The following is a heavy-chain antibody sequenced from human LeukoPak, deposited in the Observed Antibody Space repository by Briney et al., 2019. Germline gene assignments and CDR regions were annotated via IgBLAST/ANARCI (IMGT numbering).Heavy chain of an antibody. CDR2: ISYDGSNK. D-gene: IGHD6-13*01. CDR3: ARAGGGQLVPYYYYYYMDV. J-gene: IGHJ6*03. CDR1: GFTFSSYA. Sequence: GGSLRLSCAASGFTFSSYAMHWVRQAPGKGLEWVAVISYDGSNKYYADSVKGRFTISRDNSKNTLYLQMNSLRAEDTAVYYCARAGGGQLVPYYYYYYMDVWGKGTTVTISS. V-gene: IGHV3-30*04.